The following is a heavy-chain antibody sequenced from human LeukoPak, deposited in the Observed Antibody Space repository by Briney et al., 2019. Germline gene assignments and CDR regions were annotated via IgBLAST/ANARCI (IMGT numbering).Heavy chain of an antibody. Sequence: SETLSLTCTVSGGSISSSSYYWGWIRQPPGKGLEWVGGIYYSGSTYYNPSLKSRVTISVDTSKNQFSLKLSSVTAADTAVYYCARARDYYDSSGLDIDAFDIWGQGTMVTVSS. CDR1: GGSISSSSYY. J-gene: IGHJ3*02. CDR2: IYYSGST. CDR3: ARARDYYDSSGLDIDAFDI. V-gene: IGHV4-39*07. D-gene: IGHD3-22*01.